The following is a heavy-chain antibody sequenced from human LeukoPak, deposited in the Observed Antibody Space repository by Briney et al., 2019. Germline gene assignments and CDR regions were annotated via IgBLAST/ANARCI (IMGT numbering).Heavy chain of an antibody. V-gene: IGHV4-59*01. D-gene: IGHD6-13*01. CDR2: FHNSGTS. CDR1: DDSISDYY. CDR3: ARDWGSSWYLDAFDI. Sequence: SETLSLTCTVSDDSISDYYRGWIRQPPGKGLEWIGYFHNSGTSTYNPSLKSRVTISVDTSKNQFSLKLSFVTAADTAVYYCARDWGSSWYLDAFDIWGQGTMVTVSS. J-gene: IGHJ3*02.